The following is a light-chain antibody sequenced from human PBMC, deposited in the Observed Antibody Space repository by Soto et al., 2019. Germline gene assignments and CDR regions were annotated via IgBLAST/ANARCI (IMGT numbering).Light chain of an antibody. CDR1: QSVSSNY. Sequence: EMWLTQSPGTLSLSPGERATLSCRASQSVSSNYLAWYQQKPGQAPRLLIYGASSRATAIPDRFSGSGSGTDFALTISRLEPEDFAVYYCQQFGTSPPSTFGQGTRLEIK. V-gene: IGKV3-20*01. CDR2: GAS. CDR3: QQFGTSPPST. J-gene: IGKJ5*01.